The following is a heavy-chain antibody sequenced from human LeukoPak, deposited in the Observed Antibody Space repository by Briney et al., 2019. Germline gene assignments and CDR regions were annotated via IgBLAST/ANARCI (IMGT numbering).Heavy chain of an antibody. CDR2: IYYSGST. CDR3: ARGSSWDAEYFQH. Sequence: SETLSLTCAVYGGSFSGYYWSWIRQPPGKGLEWIGYIYYSGSTNYNPSLKSRVTISVDTSKNQFSLKLSSVTAADTAVYYCARGSSWDAEYFQHWGRGTLVTVSS. J-gene: IGHJ1*01. CDR1: GGSFSGYY. D-gene: IGHD6-13*01. V-gene: IGHV4-59*08.